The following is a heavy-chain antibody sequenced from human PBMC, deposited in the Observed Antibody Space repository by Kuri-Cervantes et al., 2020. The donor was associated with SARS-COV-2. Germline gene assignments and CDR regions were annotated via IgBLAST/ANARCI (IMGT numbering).Heavy chain of an antibody. J-gene: IGHJ3*02. CDR2: ISAYNGNT. Sequence: ASVKVSCKASGYTFTSYGISWVRQAPGQGLEWMGWISAYNGNTNYAQKLQGRVTMTTDTSTSTAYMELRSLGSDDTAVYYCARVGGDFWSGYYQHDAFDIWGQGTMVTVSS. D-gene: IGHD3-3*01. CDR1: GYTFTSYG. V-gene: IGHV1-18*01. CDR3: ARVGGDFWSGYYQHDAFDI.